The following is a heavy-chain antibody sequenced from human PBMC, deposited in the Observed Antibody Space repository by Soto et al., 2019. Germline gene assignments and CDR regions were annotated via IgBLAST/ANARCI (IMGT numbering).Heavy chain of an antibody. CDR2: IYYSGGT. CDR1: GGSISSSSYY. D-gene: IGHD5-12*01. CDR3: ARDRGGDGYNWDY. J-gene: IGHJ4*02. V-gene: IGHV4-39*07. Sequence: SETLSLTCTVSGGSISSSSYYWGWIRQPPGKGLEWIGSIYYSGGTYYNPSLKSRITISVDTSKNQFSLKLSSVTAADTAVYYCARDRGGDGYNWDYWGQGTLVTVSS.